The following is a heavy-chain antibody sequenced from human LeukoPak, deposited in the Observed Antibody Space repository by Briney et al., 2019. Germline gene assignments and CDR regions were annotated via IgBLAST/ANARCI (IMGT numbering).Heavy chain of an antibody. D-gene: IGHD3-22*01. J-gene: IGHJ6*03. Sequence: GGSLRLSCAASGITFSTYDMSWVRQAPGKGLEWVSSISSSSSYIYYADSVKGRFTISRDNAKNSLYLQMNSLRAEDTAVFYCARDSDSPGYYSYDYYYMDVWGKGTTVTVSS. CDR3: ARDSDSPGYYSYDYYYMDV. CDR1: GITFSTYD. V-gene: IGHV3-21*01. CDR2: ISSSSSYI.